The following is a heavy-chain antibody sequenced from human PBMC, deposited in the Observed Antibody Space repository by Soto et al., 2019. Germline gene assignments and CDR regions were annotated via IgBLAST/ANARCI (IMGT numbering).Heavy chain of an antibody. CDR3: ARHQIHLVSYYYGLDV. J-gene: IGHJ6*02. Sequence: ASVKVSCKASGYTFTNHHIHWVRQAPGQGLEWLGILNPSGDSTTISQRLKGRVTMTRDTSTGTAFMELNSLRSDDTAVYYCARHQIHLVSYYYGLDVWGQGTTVTVYS. CDR1: GYTFTNHH. D-gene: IGHD3-16*01. CDR2: LNPSGDST. V-gene: IGHV1-46*01.